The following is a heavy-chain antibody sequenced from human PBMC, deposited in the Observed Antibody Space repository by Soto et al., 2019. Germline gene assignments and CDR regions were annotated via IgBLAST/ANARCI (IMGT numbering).Heavy chain of an antibody. CDR1: AASFSKYY. D-gene: IGHD3-16*01. CDR2: VYFNGNT. Sequence: PSETLSLTCTVSAASFSKYYWTWIRQPPGKGLEWIGYVYFNGNTNYNPSLKRRVSISIDTSKNQNSLTLNSVTAADTAVYYCASVTFGGVVLAHWGQGTLVTVSS. CDR3: ASVTFGGVVLAH. J-gene: IGHJ4*02. V-gene: IGHV4-59*01.